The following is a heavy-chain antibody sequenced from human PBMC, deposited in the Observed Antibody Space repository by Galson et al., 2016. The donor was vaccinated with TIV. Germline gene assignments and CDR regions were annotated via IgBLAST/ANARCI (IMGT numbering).Heavy chain of an antibody. Sequence: SVKVSCKASRGTFNNFGISWVRQAPGQGLEWMGEIIPIFPTPNYAQKFQGRVTIATDESTSTAYMVVSSLTSDDTAIYYCTRDHRDHADYYYFESWGQGTLVTVPS. J-gene: IGHJ4*02. V-gene: IGHV1-69*05. CDR1: RGTFNNFG. D-gene: IGHD4-17*01. CDR3: TRDHRDHADYYYFES. CDR2: IIPIFPTP.